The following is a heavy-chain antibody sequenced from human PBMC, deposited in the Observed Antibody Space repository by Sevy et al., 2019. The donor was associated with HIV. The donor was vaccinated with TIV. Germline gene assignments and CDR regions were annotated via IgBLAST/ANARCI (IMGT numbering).Heavy chain of an antibody. CDR3: ARLVIDYYYYGMDV. V-gene: IGHV1-46*02. CDR2: INPSGGST. Sequence: ASVKVSCKASGYTFNNYYMHWVRQAPGQGLEWMGVINPSGGSTNYAQKFQGRVTLTRDTSTSTIYMELSSLISEDTAVYYCARLVIDYYYYGMDVWGQGTTVTVPS. J-gene: IGHJ6*02. CDR1: GYTFNNYY. D-gene: IGHD2-15*01.